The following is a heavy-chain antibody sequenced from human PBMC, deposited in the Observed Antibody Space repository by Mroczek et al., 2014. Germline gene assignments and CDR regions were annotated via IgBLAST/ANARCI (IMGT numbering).Heavy chain of an antibody. CDR1: GYTFTSYG. D-gene: IGHD1-26*01. CDR3: ARSPIRYSGSLFVGFDI. V-gene: IGHV1-18*01. Sequence: QVQLVQSGAEVKKPGASVKVSCKASGYTFTSYGISWVRQAPGQGLEWMGWISAYNGNTNYAQKLQGRVTMTTDTSTSTAYMELRSLRSDDTAVYYCARSPIRYSGSLFVGFDIWGQGTMVTVSS. CDR2: ISAYNGNT. J-gene: IGHJ3*02.